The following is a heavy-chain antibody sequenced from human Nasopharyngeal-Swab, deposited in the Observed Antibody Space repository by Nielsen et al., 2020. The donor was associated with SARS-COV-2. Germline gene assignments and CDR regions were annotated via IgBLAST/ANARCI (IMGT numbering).Heavy chain of an antibody. D-gene: IGHD1-26*01. J-gene: IGHJ3*02. Sequence: GGSLRLSCAVSGLTVSSTYMSWVRQAPGKGLEWVSVTEIGGTTHYADSVKGRFAISRDDSKNTLYLQMNSLRAEDTALYFCARVGGATVPLSTFDIWGPGTMVTVSS. CDR2: TEIGGTT. CDR3: ARVGGATVPLSTFDI. V-gene: IGHV3-53*01. CDR1: GLTVSSTY.